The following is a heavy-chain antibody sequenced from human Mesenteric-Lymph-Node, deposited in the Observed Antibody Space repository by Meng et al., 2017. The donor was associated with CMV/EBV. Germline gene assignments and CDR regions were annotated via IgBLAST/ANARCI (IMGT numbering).Heavy chain of an antibody. CDR1: GGSFSGYY. CDR2: INHSGST. CDR3: ASLLNWFDP. V-gene: IGHV4-34*01. Sequence: TLSLACAVYGGSFSGYYWSWIRQPPGKGLEWIGEINHSGSTNYNPSLKSRVTISVDTSKNQFSLKLSPVTAADTAVYYCASLLNWFDPWGQGTLVTVSS. J-gene: IGHJ5*02.